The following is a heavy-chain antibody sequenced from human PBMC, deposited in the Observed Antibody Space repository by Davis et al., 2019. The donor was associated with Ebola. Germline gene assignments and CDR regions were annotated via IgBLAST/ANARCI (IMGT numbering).Heavy chain of an antibody. Sequence: PGGSLRLSCAASGFTFSSYGMHWVRQAPGKGLEWVAVIWYDGSNKYYADPVKGRFTISRDNSKNTLYLQMNSLRAEDTAVYYCAREIGEYSSSSDPLDIWGQGTMVTVSS. CDR3: AREIGEYSSSSDPLDI. CDR1: GFTFSSYG. CDR2: IWYDGSNK. D-gene: IGHD6-6*01. J-gene: IGHJ3*02. V-gene: IGHV3-33*01.